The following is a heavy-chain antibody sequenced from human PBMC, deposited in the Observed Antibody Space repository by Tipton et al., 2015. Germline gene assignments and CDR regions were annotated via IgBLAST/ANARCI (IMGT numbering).Heavy chain of an antibody. CDR3: AGALFGQLNWFDP. Sequence: TLSLTCTVSGGSISPYYWTWIRQTAGKGLEWIGRVSYTGNTNFNPSLNSRVTMSVDTSKNQFSLKLSSVTAADTAIYYCAGALFGQLNWFDPWGQGTLVTVSA. CDR1: GGSISPYY. D-gene: IGHD3-10*01. J-gene: IGHJ5*02. V-gene: IGHV4-4*07. CDR2: VSYTGNT.